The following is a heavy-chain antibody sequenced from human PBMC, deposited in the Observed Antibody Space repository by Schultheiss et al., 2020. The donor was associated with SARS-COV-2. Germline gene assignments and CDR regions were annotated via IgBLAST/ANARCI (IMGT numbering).Heavy chain of an antibody. Sequence: ASVKVSCKASGYTFTSYALNWVRQAPGQGLEWLGWITDYNGNTKSSHKFEGRVTMTTDTSTSTAYMELNSLRSEDTAVYYCARGNVVVTHWYFDLWGRGTLVTVSS. J-gene: IGHJ2*01. CDR1: GYTFTSYA. CDR2: ITDYNGNT. D-gene: IGHD2-21*02. V-gene: IGHV1-18*01. CDR3: ARGNVVVTHWYFDL.